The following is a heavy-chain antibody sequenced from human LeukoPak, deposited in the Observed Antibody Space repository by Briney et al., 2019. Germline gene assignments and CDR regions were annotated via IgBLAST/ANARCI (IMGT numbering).Heavy chain of an antibody. J-gene: IGHJ4*02. CDR2: IYTSGST. CDR3: AGVVVAANLDLDY. Sequence: SQTLSLTCTVSGGSISSGSYYWRWIRQPAGKGLEGSGRIYTSGSTNYNPSLKSRVTISVDTSKNQFSLKLSSVPAADTAVYSCAGVVVAANLDLDYWGQGTLVTVSS. D-gene: IGHD2-15*01. V-gene: IGHV4-61*02. CDR1: GGSISSGSYY.